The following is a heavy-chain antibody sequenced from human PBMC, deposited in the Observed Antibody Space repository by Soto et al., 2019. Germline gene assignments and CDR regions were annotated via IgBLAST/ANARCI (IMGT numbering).Heavy chain of an antibody. CDR3: AREDTAWPLAYGFDF. J-gene: IGHJ6*02. CDR1: GLTFSTGS. CDR2: ISSRGDN. Sequence: RGSLRLSCIGSGLTFSTGSINWVRQAPGNGLEWVSSISSRGDNYYSDSVKGRITISRDNAKNSVSLQMNSLRAEDTAVYYCAREDTAWPLAYGFDFCGQGPTVTVS. V-gene: IGHV3-21*01. D-gene: IGHD2-21*02.